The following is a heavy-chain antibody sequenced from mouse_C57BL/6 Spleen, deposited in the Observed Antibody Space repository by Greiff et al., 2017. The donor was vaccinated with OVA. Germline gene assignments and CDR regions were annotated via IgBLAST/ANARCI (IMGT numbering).Heavy chain of an antibody. V-gene: IGHV5-6*01. CDR2: ISSGGSYT. Sequence: EVHLVESGGDLVKPGGSLKLSCAASGFTFSSYGMSWVRQTPDKRLEWVATISSGGSYTYYPDSVKGRFTISRDNAKNTLYLQMSSLKSEDTAMYYCARREFITTVGDYFDYWGQGTTLTVSS. J-gene: IGHJ2*01. CDR1: GFTFSSYG. CDR3: ARREFITTVGDYFDY. D-gene: IGHD1-1*01.